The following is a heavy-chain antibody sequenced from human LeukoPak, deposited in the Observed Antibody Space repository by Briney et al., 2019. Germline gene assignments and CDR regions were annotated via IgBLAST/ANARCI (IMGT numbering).Heavy chain of an antibody. D-gene: IGHD3-22*01. CDR1: GFTFSSYA. V-gene: IGHV3-23*01. Sequence: GGSLRLSCAASGFTFSSYAMSWVRQAPGKGLEWVSAISGSGGSTYYADSVKGRFTISRDNSKNTLYLQMNSLRAEDTAVYYCAKKETYYCDSSGYDYWGQGTLVTVSS. CDR3: AKKETYYCDSSGYDY. J-gene: IGHJ4*02. CDR2: ISGSGGST.